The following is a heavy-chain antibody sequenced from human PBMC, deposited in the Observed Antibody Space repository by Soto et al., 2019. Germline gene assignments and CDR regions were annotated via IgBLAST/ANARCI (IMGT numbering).Heavy chain of an antibody. CDR2: IHHSGRT. Sequence: QVQLQESGPGLVKASQTLSLTCNVSGGSISSGGYYWTWIRQHPGKGLEWIGNIHHSGRTFYNPSLKRRVSISVDTSKNQFSLKLSSVTAADTAVYFCVRGVLSWGQGTLVTVSS. CDR3: VRGVLS. J-gene: IGHJ1*01. V-gene: IGHV4-31*03. CDR1: GGSISSGGYY. D-gene: IGHD3-10*01.